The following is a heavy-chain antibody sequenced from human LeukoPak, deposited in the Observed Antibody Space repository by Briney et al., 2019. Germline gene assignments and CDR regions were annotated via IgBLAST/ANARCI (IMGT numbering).Heavy chain of an antibody. J-gene: IGHJ5*02. Sequence: GESLKISCKGSGYSFTSYWISWVRQMPGKGLAWMGRIDPSDSYTNYSPSFQGHVTISADKSISTAYLQWSSLKASDTAMYYCARHRTTMVRGNCNWFDPWGQGTLVTVSS. D-gene: IGHD3-10*01. V-gene: IGHV5-10-1*01. CDR3: ARHRTTMVRGNCNWFDP. CDR1: GYSFTSYW. CDR2: IDPSDSYT.